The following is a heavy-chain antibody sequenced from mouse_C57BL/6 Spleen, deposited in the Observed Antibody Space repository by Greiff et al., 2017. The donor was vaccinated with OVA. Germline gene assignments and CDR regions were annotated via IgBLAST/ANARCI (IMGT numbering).Heavy chain of an antibody. D-gene: IGHD3-1*01. Sequence: EVKLVESGEGLVKPGGSLKLSCAASGFTFSSYAMSWVRQTPEKRLEWVAYISSGGDYIYYADTVKGRFTISRDNARNTLYLQMSSLKSEDTAMYYCTREGLLENYFDYWGQGTTLTVSS. CDR1: GFTFSSYA. CDR3: TREGLLENYFDY. V-gene: IGHV5-9-1*02. J-gene: IGHJ2*01. CDR2: ISSGGDYI.